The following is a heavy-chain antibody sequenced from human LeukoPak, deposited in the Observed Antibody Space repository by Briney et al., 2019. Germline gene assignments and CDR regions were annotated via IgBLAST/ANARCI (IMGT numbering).Heavy chain of an antibody. D-gene: IGHD3-16*01. CDR1: GFTFSSYE. CDR2: ISSSGSTI. Sequence: GGSLRLSCAASGFTFSSYEMNWVRQAPGKGLEWVSYISSSGSTIYYADSVKGRFTISRDNAKNTLYLQMSSLRAEDTAVYYCARDFLHLGGWGQGTMVTVSS. J-gene: IGHJ3*01. CDR3: ARDFLHLGG. V-gene: IGHV3-48*03.